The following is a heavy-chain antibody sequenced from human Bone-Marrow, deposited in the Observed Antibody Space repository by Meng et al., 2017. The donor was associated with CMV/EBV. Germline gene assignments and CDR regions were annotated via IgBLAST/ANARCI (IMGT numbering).Heavy chain of an antibody. D-gene: IGHD3-22*01. Sequence: ASVKVSCKASGYTFTNYYLHWVRQAPGQGLEWMGIFNPISGATSYAQKFQGRVTLTGDTSTSTVYMELSSLRSDDTAVYYCASTYHTSSGLYGYPYDNWGQGTLVTVSS. CDR3: ASTYHTSSGLYGYPYDN. V-gene: IGHV1-46*01. CDR2: FNPISGAT. CDR1: GYTFTNYY. J-gene: IGHJ4*02.